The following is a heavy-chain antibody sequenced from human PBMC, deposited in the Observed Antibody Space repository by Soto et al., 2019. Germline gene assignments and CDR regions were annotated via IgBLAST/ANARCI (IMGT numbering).Heavy chain of an antibody. CDR3: ARARSGTPMSYFDY. V-gene: IGHV1-18*01. Sequence: ASVKVSCKASGYTFTSYGISWVRQAPGQGLEWMGWISAYNGNTNYAQKLQGRVTMTTDTSTSTAYMELRSLRSDDTAVYYCARARSGTPMSYFDYWGQGTLVTAPQ. D-gene: IGHD2-2*01. CDR2: ISAYNGNT. CDR1: GYTFTSYG. J-gene: IGHJ4*02.